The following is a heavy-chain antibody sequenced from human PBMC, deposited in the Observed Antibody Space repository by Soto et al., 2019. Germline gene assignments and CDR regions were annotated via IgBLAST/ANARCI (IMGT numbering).Heavy chain of an antibody. J-gene: IGHJ4*02. CDR2: ISYDGSKK. V-gene: IGHV3-30*18. CDR3: AKGPGATTRPVYFDY. Sequence: QVQLVESGGGVVQPGRSLRLSCAASGFTFSSYGMHWVRQAPGKGLEWVAVISYDGSKKYYADSVKGRFTISRDNSKNTLYLQMNSLRAEDTAVYYCAKGPGATTRPVYFDYWGQGTLVTVSS. CDR1: GFTFSSYG. D-gene: IGHD1-26*01.